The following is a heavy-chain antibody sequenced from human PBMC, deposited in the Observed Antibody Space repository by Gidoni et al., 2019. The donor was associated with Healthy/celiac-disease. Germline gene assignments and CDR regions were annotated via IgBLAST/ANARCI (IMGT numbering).Heavy chain of an antibody. J-gene: IGHJ3*02. Sequence: QVQLVQSGAEVKKPGASVKVSCKAFGYTFTSYYMHWVRQAPGQGLEWMGIINPSGGSTSYAQKFQGRVTMTRDTSTSTVFMELSSLRSEDTAVYYCARGAVEMAPQSYAFDIWGQGTMVTVSS. CDR2: INPSGGST. CDR1: GYTFTSYY. CDR3: ARGAVEMAPQSYAFDI. D-gene: IGHD2-15*01. V-gene: IGHV1-46*01.